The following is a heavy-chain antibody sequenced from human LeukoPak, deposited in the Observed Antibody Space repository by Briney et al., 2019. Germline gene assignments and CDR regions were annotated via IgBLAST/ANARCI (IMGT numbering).Heavy chain of an antibody. CDR1: GYTFTSYD. J-gene: IGHJ4*02. CDR3: ARGRHGDYVEH. CDR2: MNPNSGAT. Sequence: ASVKVSCKASGYTFTSYDFNWLRQATGQGPEWMGWMNPNSGATGYAQKFQGRVTMTRSASINTAYMELTNLRSEDTAVYYCARGRHGDYVEHWGQGTLVTVSS. V-gene: IGHV1-8*01. D-gene: IGHD4-17*01.